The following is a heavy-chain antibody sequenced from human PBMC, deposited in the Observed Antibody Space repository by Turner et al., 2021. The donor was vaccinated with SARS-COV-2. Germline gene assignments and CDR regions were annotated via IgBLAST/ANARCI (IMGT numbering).Heavy chain of an antibody. J-gene: IGHJ6*02. CDR1: GGPISSSSYY. CDR2: IYSSGST. D-gene: IGHD3-10*01. Sequence: QLQLQESGTGLVKPSETQSLTCTGSGGPISSSSYYWGWIRQPPGKGLEWIGSIYSSGSTYYNPSLKSRVTISVDTSMNQFYLMLSSVTAAYTAVYYCASPYITMVRGVNYYGMDVWGQGTTVTVSS. V-gene: IGHV4-39*01. CDR3: ASPYITMVRGVNYYGMDV.